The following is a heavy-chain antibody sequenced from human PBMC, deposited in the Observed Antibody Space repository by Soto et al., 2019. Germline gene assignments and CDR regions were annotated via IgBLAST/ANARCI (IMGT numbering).Heavy chain of an antibody. J-gene: IGHJ5*02. CDR1: GGTFSSYA. D-gene: IGHD2-15*01. Sequence: SVKVSCKASGGTFSSYAISWVRQAPGQGLEWMGGIIPIFGTANYAQKFQGRVTITADESTSTAYMELSSLRSEDTAVYYCARGGIVVVVAATPIHFDPWGQGTLVTVSS. CDR2: IIPIFGTA. CDR3: ARGGIVVVVAATPIHFDP. V-gene: IGHV1-69*13.